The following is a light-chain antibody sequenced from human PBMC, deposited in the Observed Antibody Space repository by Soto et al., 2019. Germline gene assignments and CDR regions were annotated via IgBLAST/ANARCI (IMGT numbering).Light chain of an antibody. V-gene: IGKV3-11*01. Sequence: EVVLTPSPAPPSLSPGESATLSCRASQSVTTFFAWYQQKPGLPPRLLIYDASSRASGIPARFSGSGSGTDFTLTISSLEPEDFAVYYCQQGGNWPLTFGQGTRLEIK. CDR1: QSVTTF. CDR2: DAS. J-gene: IGKJ5*01. CDR3: QQGGNWPLT.